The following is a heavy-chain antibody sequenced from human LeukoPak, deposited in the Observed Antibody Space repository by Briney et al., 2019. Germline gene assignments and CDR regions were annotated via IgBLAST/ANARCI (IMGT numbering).Heavy chain of an antibody. Sequence: ASVKVSCKASGYIFTGYYIHWVRQAPGQGLEWMGWINPNSGGTNYAQKFQGRVTMTRDTSISTAYMELSRLRSDDTALYYCASDRGYCTSTSCLLDVWGKGTTVTVSS. CDR1: GYIFTGYY. V-gene: IGHV1-2*02. CDR2: INPNSGGT. D-gene: IGHD2-2*01. J-gene: IGHJ6*04. CDR3: ASDRGYCTSTSCLLDV.